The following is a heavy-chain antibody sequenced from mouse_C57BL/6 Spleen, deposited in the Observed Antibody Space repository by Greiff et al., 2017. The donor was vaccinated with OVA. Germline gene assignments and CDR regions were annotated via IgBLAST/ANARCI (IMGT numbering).Heavy chain of an antibody. D-gene: IGHD2-5*01. V-gene: IGHV1-19*01. CDR3: ARAYSNLGFDY. CDR1: GYTFTDYY. Sequence: EVQLQQSGPVLVKPGASVKMSCKASGYTFTDYYMNWVKQSHGKSLEWIGVINPYNGGTSYNQKFKGKATLTVDKSSSTAYMELNSLTSEDSAVYYCARAYSNLGFDYWGQGTTLTVSS. CDR2: INPYNGGT. J-gene: IGHJ2*01.